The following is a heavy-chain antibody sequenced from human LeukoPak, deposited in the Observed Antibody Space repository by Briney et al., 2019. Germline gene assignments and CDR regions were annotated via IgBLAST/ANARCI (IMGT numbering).Heavy chain of an antibody. J-gene: IGHJ3*02. V-gene: IGHV3-11*04. Sequence: GGSLRLSCAASGFTFSDDYMSWIRQAPGKGLEWVSYISSSGSTIYYADSVKGRFTISRDNAKNSLYLQMNSLRAEDTGVYYCARDLLASRPAFDIWGQGTMVTVCS. CDR3: ARDLLASRPAFDI. CDR2: ISSSGSTI. CDR1: GFTFSDDY.